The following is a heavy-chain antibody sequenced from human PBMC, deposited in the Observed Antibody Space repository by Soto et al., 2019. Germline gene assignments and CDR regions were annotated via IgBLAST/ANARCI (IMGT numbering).Heavy chain of an antibody. D-gene: IGHD2-2*01. CDR3: ARYIPGVRYYGMDV. CDR1: GFTFSSYA. V-gene: IGHV3-30-3*01. Sequence: PGGSLRLSCAASGFTFSSYAMHWVRQAPGKGLEWVAVIADGGSNTYYADSVKGRFTISRDNSGNTLFLEMYSLRAEDTAVYYCARYIPGVRYYGMDVWGQGTTVTVSS. CDR2: IADGGSNT. J-gene: IGHJ6*02.